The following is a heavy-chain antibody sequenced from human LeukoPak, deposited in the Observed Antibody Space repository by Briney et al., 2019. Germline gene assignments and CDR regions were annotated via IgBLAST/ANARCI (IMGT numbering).Heavy chain of an antibody. Sequence: TGGSLRLSCAASGFTFSSYSMNWVRQAPGKGLEWVSSISSSSSYIYYADSVKGRFTISRDNAKNSLYLQMNSLRAEDTAVYYCARGDYDYGGTHLVDYWGQGTLVTVSS. V-gene: IGHV3-21*01. CDR3: ARGDYDYGGTHLVDY. CDR1: GFTFSSYS. D-gene: IGHD4-23*01. CDR2: ISSSSSYI. J-gene: IGHJ4*02.